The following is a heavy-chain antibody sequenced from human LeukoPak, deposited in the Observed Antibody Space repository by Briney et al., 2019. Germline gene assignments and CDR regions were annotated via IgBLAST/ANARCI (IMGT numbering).Heavy chain of an antibody. J-gene: IGHJ3*02. CDR3: ARERPTVLRYFDWSNHDAFDI. V-gene: IGHV4-4*07. CDR2: IYTSGST. D-gene: IGHD3-9*01. Sequence: SETLSLTCTVSGGSISSYYWSWIRQPAGKGLEWIGRIYTSGSTNYNPSLKSRVTMSVDTSKNQFSLKLSSVTAADTAVYYCARERPTVLRYFDWSNHDAFDIWGQGTMVPVSS. CDR1: GGSISSYY.